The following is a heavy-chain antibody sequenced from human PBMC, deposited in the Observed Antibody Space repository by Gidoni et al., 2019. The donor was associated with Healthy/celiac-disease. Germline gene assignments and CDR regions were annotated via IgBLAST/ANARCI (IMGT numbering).Heavy chain of an antibody. CDR2: IDPGESNT. CDR1: AYSLTSYW. D-gene: IGHD2-15*01. CDR3: ARQRGDGCYDY. V-gene: IGHV5-10-1*01. J-gene: IGHJ4*02. Sequence: EVQLVQSGAEVKRPGESLRISCTCPAYSLTSYWISWVRQLPGKGLEWMGRIDPGESNTSYSPSFQGHVTISTDKAINTAYLQWSSLRAADTAVYYCARQRGDGCYDYWGQGTLVTVSS.